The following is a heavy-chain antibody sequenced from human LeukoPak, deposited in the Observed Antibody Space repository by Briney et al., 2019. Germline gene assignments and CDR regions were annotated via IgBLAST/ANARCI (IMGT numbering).Heavy chain of an antibody. CDR2: INHSGST. CDR3: ARGGMETTVTTPDY. D-gene: IGHD4-17*01. Sequence: PSETLSLTCAVYGGSSSGYYWSWIRQPPGKGLEWIGEINHSGSTNYNPSLKSRVTISVDTSKNQFSLKLSSVTAADTAVYYCARGGMETTVTTPDYWGQGTLVTVSS. V-gene: IGHV4-34*01. J-gene: IGHJ4*02. CDR1: GGSSSGYY.